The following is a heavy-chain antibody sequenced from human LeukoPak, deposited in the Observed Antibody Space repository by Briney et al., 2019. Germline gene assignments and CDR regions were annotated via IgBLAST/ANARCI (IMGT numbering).Heavy chain of an antibody. CDR3: TCLYCSSTSCADY. CDR2: IRSKAYGGTT. CDR1: GFTFGDYA. J-gene: IGHJ4*02. V-gene: IGHV3-49*04. Sequence: GGSLRLSCTASGFTFGDYAMSWVRQAPGKGLEWVGFIRSKAYGGTTEYAASVKGRFTISRDDSKSIAYLQMNSLKTEDTAVYYCTCLYCSSTSCADYWGQGTLVTVSS. D-gene: IGHD2-2*01.